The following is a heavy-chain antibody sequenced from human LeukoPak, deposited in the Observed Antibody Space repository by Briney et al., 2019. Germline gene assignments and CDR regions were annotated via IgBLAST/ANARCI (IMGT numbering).Heavy chain of an antibody. Sequence: GASAKVSCKASGYTFTGYYMHWVRQAPGQGLEWMGWINPNSGGTNYAQKFQGRVTMTRDTSISTAYMELSRLRSDDTAVYYCAIGYCSGGSCYPHDYWGQGTLVTVSS. J-gene: IGHJ4*02. CDR3: AIGYCSGGSCYPHDY. V-gene: IGHV1-2*02. D-gene: IGHD2-15*01. CDR1: GYTFTGYY. CDR2: INPNSGGT.